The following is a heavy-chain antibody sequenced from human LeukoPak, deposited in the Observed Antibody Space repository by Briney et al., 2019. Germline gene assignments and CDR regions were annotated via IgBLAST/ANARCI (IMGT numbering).Heavy chain of an antibody. CDR1: GGSFSGYY. CDR2: IYHSGST. Sequence: PSETLSLTCAVYGGSFSGYYWSWIRQPPGKGLEWIGSIYHSGSTYYNPSLKSRVTISVDTSKNQFSLKLSSVTAADTAVYYCARIVVPAAILNWFDPWGQGTLVTVSS. D-gene: IGHD2-2*02. V-gene: IGHV4-34*01. J-gene: IGHJ5*02. CDR3: ARIVVPAAILNWFDP.